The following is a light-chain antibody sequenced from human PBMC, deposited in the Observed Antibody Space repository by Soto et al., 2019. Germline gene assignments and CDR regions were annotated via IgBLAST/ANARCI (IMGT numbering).Light chain of an antibody. V-gene: IGLV1-40*01. J-gene: IGLJ3*02. CDR3: QSYDSSLSGWV. CDR2: GNN. Sequence: QSVLTQPPSVSGAPGQXVTISCTRSSSNIGAAYDVHWYQHLPGTAPKLLIYGNNNRPSGVPDRFSGSKSGTSASLAITGLQAEDEADYYCQSYDSSLSGWVFGGGTKLTVL. CDR1: SSNIGAAYD.